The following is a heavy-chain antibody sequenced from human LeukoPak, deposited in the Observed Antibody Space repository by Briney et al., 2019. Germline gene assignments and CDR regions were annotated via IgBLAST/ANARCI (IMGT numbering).Heavy chain of an antibody. CDR3: ARVTVVVTVLGIDY. V-gene: IGHV4-39*07. Sequence: PSETLSLTCTVSGGSISSSSYYWGWIRQPPGKGLEWIGSIYYSGSTYYNPSLKRRVTISVDTSKNQFSLKLSSVTAADTAVYYCARVTVVVTVLGIDYWGQGTLVTASS. CDR1: GGSISSSSYY. J-gene: IGHJ4*02. CDR2: IYYSGST. D-gene: IGHD2-21*02.